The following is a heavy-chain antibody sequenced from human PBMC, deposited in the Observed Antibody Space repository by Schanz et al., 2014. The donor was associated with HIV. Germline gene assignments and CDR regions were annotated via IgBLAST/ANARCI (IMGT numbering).Heavy chain of an antibody. CDR2: INSDGSNT. CDR1: GFTFSSYW. CDR3: AKRRDSGYAYFDY. J-gene: IGHJ4*02. Sequence: EVQLVESGGGLVQPGGSLRLSCAASGFTFSSYWMHWVRQAPGKGLVWVSRINSDGSNTNYADSVKGRFTISRDNSKNTLYLQMNSLRAEDTAVYYCAKRRDSGYAYFDYWGQGTLVTVSS. D-gene: IGHD1-1*01. V-gene: IGHV3-74*01.